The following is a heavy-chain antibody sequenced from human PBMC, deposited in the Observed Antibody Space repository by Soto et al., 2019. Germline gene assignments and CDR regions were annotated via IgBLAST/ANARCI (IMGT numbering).Heavy chain of an antibody. CDR3: ARGEYDILTGPFYYFDY. CDR1: GGSISSYY. Sequence: PSETLSLTCTVSGGSISSYYWSWIRQPPGKGLEWIGYIYYSGSTYYNPSLKSRVTISVDTSKNQFSLKLSSVTAADTAVYYCARGEYDILTGPFYYFDYWGQGTLVTVSS. D-gene: IGHD3-9*01. V-gene: IGHV4-59*06. CDR2: IYYSGST. J-gene: IGHJ4*02.